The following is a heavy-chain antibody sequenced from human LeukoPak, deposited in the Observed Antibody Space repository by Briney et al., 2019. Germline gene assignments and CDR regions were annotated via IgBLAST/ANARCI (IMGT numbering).Heavy chain of an antibody. CDR1: GYTFRSYA. CDR2: LSGDNGNT. D-gene: IGHD5-18*01. V-gene: IGHV1-18*01. Sequence: ASVKVSCKASGYTFRSYAISWVRQAPGQGLEWMGWLSGDNGNTNYAQKLQGRVTMTTDTSTSTAYMELRSLRADDTAVYFCARILGYNFGVSDYWGQGTLVTVSS. J-gene: IGHJ4*02. CDR3: ARILGYNFGVSDY.